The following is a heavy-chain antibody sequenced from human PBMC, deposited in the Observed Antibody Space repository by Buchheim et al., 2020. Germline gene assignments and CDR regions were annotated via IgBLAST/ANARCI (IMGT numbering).Heavy chain of an antibody. J-gene: IGHJ6*02. V-gene: IGHV3-30-3*01. Sequence: QVQLVESGGGVVQPGRSLRLSCAASGFTFSSYAMHWVRQAPGKGLEWVAVISYDGSNKYYADSVKGRFTISRDNSKNTLYLQMNSLRAEDTAVYYCAKDDSYYGPQALYYYGMDVWGQGTT. D-gene: IGHD3-10*01. CDR2: ISYDGSNK. CDR3: AKDDSYYGPQALYYYGMDV. CDR1: GFTFSSYA.